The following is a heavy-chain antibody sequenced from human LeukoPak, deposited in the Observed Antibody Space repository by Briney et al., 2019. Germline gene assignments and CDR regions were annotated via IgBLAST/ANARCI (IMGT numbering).Heavy chain of an antibody. CDR3: AILPDTVATIGSDSFDY. V-gene: IGHV3-7*01. D-gene: IGHD5-12*01. J-gene: IGHJ4*02. CDR1: GFTFSSYW. Sequence: GGSLRLSCAASGFTFSSYWMSWVRQAPGKGLEWVANIKQDGSEKYYVDSVKGRFTISRDNAKNSLYLQMNSLRAEDTAVYYCAILPDTVATIGSDSFDYWGQGTLVTVSS. CDR2: IKQDGSEK.